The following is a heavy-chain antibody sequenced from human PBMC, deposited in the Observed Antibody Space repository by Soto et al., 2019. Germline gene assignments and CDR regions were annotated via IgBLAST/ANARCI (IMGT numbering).Heavy chain of an antibody. V-gene: IGHV3-23*01. CDR1: GFTFSSYA. CDR3: AKFSYDSSRYLFDY. D-gene: IGHD3-22*01. Sequence: GGSLRLSCAASGFTFSSYAMSWVRQAPGKGLKWVSAINNNGGTTYYADSVKGRFTISRDNSKNTLYLQMNSLRAEDTAVYYCAKFSYDSSRYLFDYWGQGTLVTVS. CDR2: INNNGGTT. J-gene: IGHJ4*02.